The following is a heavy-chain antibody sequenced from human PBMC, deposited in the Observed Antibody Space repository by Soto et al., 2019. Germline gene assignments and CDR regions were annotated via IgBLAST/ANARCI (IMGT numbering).Heavy chain of an antibody. V-gene: IGHV3-21*01. CDR1: GFTFSSYS. J-gene: IGHJ6*02. Sequence: GGSLRLSCAASGFTFSSYSMNWVCQAPGKGLEWVSSISSSSSYIYYADSVKGRFTISRDNAKNSLYLQMNSLRAEDTAVYYCARDHSSSWYNSVSGYYYYGMDVWGQGTTVTVSS. CDR3: ARDHSSSWYNSVSGYYYYGMDV. D-gene: IGHD6-13*01. CDR2: ISSSSSYI.